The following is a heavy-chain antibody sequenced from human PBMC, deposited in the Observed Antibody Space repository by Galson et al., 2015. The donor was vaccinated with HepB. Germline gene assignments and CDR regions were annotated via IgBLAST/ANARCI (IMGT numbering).Heavy chain of an antibody. CDR1: GFTFSSYA. D-gene: IGHD2-2*01. V-gene: IGHV3-23*01. CDR2: ISGSGGST. CDR3: AKDLVPGYYYYGMDV. Sequence: SLRLSCAASGFTFSSYAMSWVRQAPGKGLEWVSAISGSGGSTYYADSVKGRFTISRDNSKNTLYLQMNSLRAEDTAVYYCAKDLVPGYYYYGMDVWGQGTTVTVSS. J-gene: IGHJ6*02.